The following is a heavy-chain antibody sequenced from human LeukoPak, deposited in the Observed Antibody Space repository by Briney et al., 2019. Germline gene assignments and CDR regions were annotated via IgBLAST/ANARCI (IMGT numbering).Heavy chain of an antibody. CDR2: ISGYNGDT. D-gene: IGHD1-14*01. J-gene: IGHJ6*02. CDR1: GYTFTSYG. CDR3: AREYLTASKTNYGMDV. V-gene: IGHV1-18*01. Sequence: EASVKVSCKASGYTFTSYGISWVRQAPGQGLEWMGWISGYNGDTNYAQKLQGRVTMTTDTSTSTAYMELGSLRSDDTAVYYCAREYLTASKTNYGMDVWGQGTPVTTSS.